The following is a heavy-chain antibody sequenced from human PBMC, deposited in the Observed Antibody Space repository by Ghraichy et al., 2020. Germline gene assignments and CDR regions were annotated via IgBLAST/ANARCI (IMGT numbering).Heavy chain of an antibody. CDR3: ARGGPRITMVRGVTSLDY. D-gene: IGHD3-10*01. J-gene: IGHJ4*02. CDR2: INHSGST. Sequence: SETLSLTCAVYGGSFSGYYWSWIRQPPGKGLEWIGEINHSGSTNYNPSLKSRVTISVDTSKNQFSLKLSSVTAADTAVYYCARGGPRITMVRGVTSLDYWGQGTLVTVSS. V-gene: IGHV4-34*01. CDR1: GGSFSGYY.